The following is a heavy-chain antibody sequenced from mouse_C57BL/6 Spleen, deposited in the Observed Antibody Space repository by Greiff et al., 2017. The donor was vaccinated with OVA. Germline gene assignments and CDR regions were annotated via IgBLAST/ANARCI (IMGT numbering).Heavy chain of an antibody. CDR3: ASALYYGSSYWYCDG. D-gene: IGHD1-1*01. CDR2: IYPGSGST. Sequence: QVQLQQPGAELVKPGASVKMSCKASGYTFTSYWITWVKQRPGQGLEWIGDIYPGSGSTNYNEKFKSKATLTVDTSSSTAYMQLSSLTSEDSAVYYCASALYYGSSYWYCDGWGTGTTVTVSS. V-gene: IGHV1-55*01. J-gene: IGHJ1*03. CDR1: GYTFTSYW.